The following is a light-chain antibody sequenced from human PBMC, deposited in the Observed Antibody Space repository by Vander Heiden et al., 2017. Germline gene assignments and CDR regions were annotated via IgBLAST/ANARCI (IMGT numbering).Light chain of an antibody. CDR1: QHLSSSY. CDR2: GGS. Sequence: EIVLTQSPGTLSLSPGETVTLSCRASQHLSSSYFAWYQQQPGQAPRLLIDGGSKRATGIPGRFSGSGSGTDFTLNISRLEAEDVAVYYCQQYHSSPRTFGEGTKVETK. J-gene: IGKJ1*01. V-gene: IGKV3-20*01. CDR3: QQYHSSPRT.